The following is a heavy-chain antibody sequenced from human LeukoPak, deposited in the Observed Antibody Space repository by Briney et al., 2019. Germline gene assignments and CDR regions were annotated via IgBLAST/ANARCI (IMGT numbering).Heavy chain of an antibody. J-gene: IGHJ5*02. D-gene: IGHD3-22*01. CDR1: GGSISSDNW. CDR3: AKGTMRSSGYDLRPNWFDP. V-gene: IGHV4-4*02. CDR2: IYHSGST. Sequence: SGTLSLTCAVSGGSISSDNWWSWVRQPPGKGLEWIGEIYHSGSTNYNPSLQSRVTISVDKSNNHFSLRLTSVTAADTAVYYCAKGTMRSSGYDLRPNWFDPWGQGTLVTVSS.